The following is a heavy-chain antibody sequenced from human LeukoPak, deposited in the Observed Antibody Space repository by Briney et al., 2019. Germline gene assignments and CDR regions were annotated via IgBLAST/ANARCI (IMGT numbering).Heavy chain of an antibody. CDR3: ARNMVRGALIDY. V-gene: IGHV4-59*05. D-gene: IGHD3-10*01. J-gene: IGHJ4*02. CDR1: GFTFSNYW. CDR2: IYYSGST. Sequence: GSLRLSCAASGFTFSNYWMTWVRQAPGKGLEWIGSIYYSGSTYYNPSLKSRVTISVDTSKNQFSLKLSSVTAADTAVYYCARNMVRGALIDYWGQGTLVTVSS.